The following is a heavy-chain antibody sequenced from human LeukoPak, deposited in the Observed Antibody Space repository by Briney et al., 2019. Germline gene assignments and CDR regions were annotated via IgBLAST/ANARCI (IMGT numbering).Heavy chain of an antibody. CDR1: GFTFSSYE. J-gene: IGHJ4*02. D-gene: IGHD5-24*01. CDR2: ISSSGSTI. CDR3: ARQTRWLQFLDY. Sequence: GGSLRLSCAASGFTFSSYEMNWVRQAPGKGLEWVSYISSSGSTIYYADSVKGRFTISRDNAENSLYLQMNSLRAEDKAVYYCARQTRWLQFLDYWGQGTLVTVSS. V-gene: IGHV3-48*03.